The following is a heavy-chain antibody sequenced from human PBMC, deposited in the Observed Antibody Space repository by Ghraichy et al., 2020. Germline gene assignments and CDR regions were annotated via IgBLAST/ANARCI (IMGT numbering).Heavy chain of an antibody. CDR3: ARGSPVVRFYYDGGMDV. CDR1: GFTLSNYG. V-gene: IGHV3-48*02. CDR2: ITGSGRTI. J-gene: IGHJ6*02. Sequence: GGSLRLSCVGSGFTLSNYGMNWVRQSPGKGLEWVSYITGSGRTIAYADSVKGRFTISRDNAQNSLSLQMNSLRDEDTAVYYCARGSPVVRFYYDGGMDVWGQGTTVTVSS.